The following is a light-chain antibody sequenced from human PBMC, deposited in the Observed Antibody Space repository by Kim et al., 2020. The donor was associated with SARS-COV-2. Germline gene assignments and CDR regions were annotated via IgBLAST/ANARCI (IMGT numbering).Light chain of an antibody. J-gene: IGKJ1*01. CDR1: QDIRLS. CDR3: QEYIDWPPRT. V-gene: IGKV3-15*01. Sequence: SQGERVTLSCRASQDIRLSLAWYQQKPGQAPRLLIFAASTRATGVPARFSGSGSGTEFTLTITSLQSEDFAVYYCQEYIDWPPRTFGQGTKVDIK. CDR2: AAS.